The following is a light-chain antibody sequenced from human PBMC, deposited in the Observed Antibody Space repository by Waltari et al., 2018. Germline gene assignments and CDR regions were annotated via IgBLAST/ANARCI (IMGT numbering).Light chain of an antibody. Sequence: QSALPQPASVSGSPGQSLTISCTGTPNDVGGSGYVSWYQQYPGRAPKLIIYEVSYRPSGISTRFSGSKSGNTASLTISGLQADDEADYYCSSHTSTVPHVFGTGTRVTV. V-gene: IGLV2-14*03. CDR2: EVS. J-gene: IGLJ1*01. CDR3: SSHTSTVPHV. CDR1: PNDVGGSGY.